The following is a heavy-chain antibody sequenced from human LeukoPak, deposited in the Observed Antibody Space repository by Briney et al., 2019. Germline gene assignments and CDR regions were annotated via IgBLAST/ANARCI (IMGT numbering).Heavy chain of an antibody. Sequence: GGSLRLSCEASGFTFTTYSMTWVRQTPGEGLEWVSSISTRDTFINYADSVKGRFTISRDNAKNSLYLQMNSLRAEDTAVYYCARVFDIAAAGDAFDIWGQGTMVTVSS. CDR2: ISTRDTFI. V-gene: IGHV3-21*01. D-gene: IGHD6-13*01. J-gene: IGHJ3*02. CDR1: GFTFTTYS. CDR3: ARVFDIAAAGDAFDI.